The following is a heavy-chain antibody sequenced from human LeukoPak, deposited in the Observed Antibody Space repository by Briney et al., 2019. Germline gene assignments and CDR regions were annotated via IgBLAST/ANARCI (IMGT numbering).Heavy chain of an antibody. V-gene: IGHV3-15*01. D-gene: IGHD2-2*01. CDR1: GFTVSSNY. CDR2: IKSKTDGGTT. CDR3: TTGQLPADDAFDI. J-gene: IGHJ3*02. Sequence: PGGSLRLSCAASGFTVSSNYMSWVRQAPGKGLEWVGRIKSKTDGGTTDYAAPVKGRFTISRDDSKNTLYLQMNSLKTEDTAVYYCTTGQLPADDAFDIWGQGTMVTVSS.